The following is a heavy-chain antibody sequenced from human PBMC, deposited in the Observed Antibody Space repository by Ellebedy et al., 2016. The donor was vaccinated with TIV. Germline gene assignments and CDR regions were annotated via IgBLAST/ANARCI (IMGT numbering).Heavy chain of an antibody. V-gene: IGHV4-39*01. J-gene: IGHJ4*02. CDR3: VTMAGYYNDY. CDR1: GGSISSSSNF. CDR2: IYSSGGT. Sequence: SETLSLTCSVSGGSISSSSNFWGWIRQPPGKGLEWIASIYSSGGTYYNPSLTSRVTISVDTSKNQFSLKLSSVTAADTAVYYCVTMAGYYNDYWGQGTLVTVSS. D-gene: IGHD3-9*01.